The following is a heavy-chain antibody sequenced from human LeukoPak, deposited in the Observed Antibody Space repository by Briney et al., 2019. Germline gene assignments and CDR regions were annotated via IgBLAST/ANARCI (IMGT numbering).Heavy chain of an antibody. Sequence: GGSLRLSCSASGFTLSTYWMSWVRQAPGKGLEWVANMRRDGNEIYYLDSVRGRFTISRDNAKNSLYLQMNSLRAEDTAVYYCARATRMVPYDYWGQGTLVTVSS. J-gene: IGHJ4*02. CDR1: GFTLSTYW. D-gene: IGHD4/OR15-4a*01. V-gene: IGHV3-7*01. CDR3: ARATRMVPYDY. CDR2: MRRDGNEI.